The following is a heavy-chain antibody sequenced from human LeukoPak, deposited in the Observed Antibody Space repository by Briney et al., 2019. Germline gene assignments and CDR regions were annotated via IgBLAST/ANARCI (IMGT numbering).Heavy chain of an antibody. J-gene: IGHJ4*02. Sequence: GGSLRLSCAASGFTFSSYAMSWVRQAPGKGLEWVSAITGSGETTLYADSVKGRLTISRDNSRNTLSLQMNSPRAEDTAVYYCAKDEGFSVAMMVDYWGQGTLVTVSS. CDR3: AKDEGFSVAMMVDY. V-gene: IGHV3-23*01. D-gene: IGHD5-12*01. CDR2: ITGSGETT. CDR1: GFTFSSYA.